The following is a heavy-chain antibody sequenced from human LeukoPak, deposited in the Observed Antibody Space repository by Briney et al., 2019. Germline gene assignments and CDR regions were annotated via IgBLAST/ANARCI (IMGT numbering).Heavy chain of an antibody. CDR2: IYSGGST. J-gene: IGHJ4*02. V-gene: IGHV3-53*01. D-gene: IGHD1-14*01. Sequence: PGGSLRLSRAASGFTVSSNYVSWVRQAPGKGLEWVSVIYSGGSTYYADSVKGRFTISRDNSKNTLYLQMNSLRAEDTAVYYCATEPPASYYFDYWGQGTLVTVSS. CDR1: GFTVSSNY. CDR3: ATEPPASYYFDY.